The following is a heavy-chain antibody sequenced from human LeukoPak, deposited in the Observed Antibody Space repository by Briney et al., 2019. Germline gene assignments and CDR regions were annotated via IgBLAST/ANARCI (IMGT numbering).Heavy chain of an antibody. V-gene: IGHV3-30*02. J-gene: IGHJ4*02. CDR1: GFTLTSYG. D-gene: IGHD6-13*01. CDR2: IRYDGRNK. CDR3: AKEKGAPAGLFDS. Sequence: PGGSLRLSCAASGFTLTSYGMHWVRQAPGKGLQWVASIRYDGRNKYYGDSGKGRFTISRDNSKNTLFLQMNSLRPEDTAVYYCAKEKGAPAGLFDSWGQGTLVTVSS.